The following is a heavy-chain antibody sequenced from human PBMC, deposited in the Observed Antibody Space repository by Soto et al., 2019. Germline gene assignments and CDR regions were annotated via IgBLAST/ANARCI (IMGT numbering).Heavy chain of an antibody. CDR1: GFTFSSYG. D-gene: IGHD6-19*01. CDR3: AKGVATYLPAAGQGYDY. J-gene: IGHJ4*02. V-gene: IGHV3-30*18. Sequence: HPGWSLRLACAASGFTFSSYGMHWVRQAPGKGLEWVAVISYDGSNKYYADSVKGRFTISRDNSKNTLYLQMNSLRAEDTAVYYCAKGVATYLPAAGQGYDYWGQGTLVTVSS. CDR2: ISYDGSNK.